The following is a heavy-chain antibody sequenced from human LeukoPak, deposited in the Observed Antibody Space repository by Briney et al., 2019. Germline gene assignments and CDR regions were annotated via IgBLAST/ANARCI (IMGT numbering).Heavy chain of an antibody. D-gene: IGHD6-13*01. CDR2: INGGGGST. Sequence: GGSLRLSCAASGFTFSSSAMNWVRQAPGKGLEWVSAINGGGGSTYYADSVKGRFTISRDNSKNTLYLQMNSLRAEDTAVYYCAKDKYSSSWYVADYWGQGTLVTVSS. CDR3: AKDKYSSSWYVADY. V-gene: IGHV3-23*01. J-gene: IGHJ4*02. CDR1: GFTFSSSA.